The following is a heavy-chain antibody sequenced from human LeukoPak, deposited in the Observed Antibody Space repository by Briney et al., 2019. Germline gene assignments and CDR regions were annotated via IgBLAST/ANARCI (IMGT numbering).Heavy chain of an antibody. CDR1: GFTFIEYY. D-gene: IGHD5-18*01. CDR2: ISSSGSTI. Sequence: GGSLRLSCVASGFTFIEYYMSWIRQPAGKGREWVSYISSSGSTIYYADSVKGRFTISRNNAKNSLYLQMNSLRAEDTAVYYCARVSYGYGANYYYDMDVWGKGTTVTVSS. V-gene: IGHV3-11*04. CDR3: ARVSYGYGANYYYDMDV. J-gene: IGHJ6*03.